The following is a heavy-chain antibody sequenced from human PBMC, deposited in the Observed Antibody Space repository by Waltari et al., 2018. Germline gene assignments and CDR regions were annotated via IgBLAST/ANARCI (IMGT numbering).Heavy chain of an antibody. CDR1: GGSISSYY. CDR3: ARGTFTTFWSGYLYYFDY. J-gene: IGHJ4*02. CDR2: LYCSGST. V-gene: IGHV4-59*01. D-gene: IGHD3-3*01. Sequence: QVQLQESGPGLVKPSETLSLTCTVSGGSISSYYWSWIRQPPGKGLEWIVYLYCSGSTNYNPSLKGRVTISVDTSKNQFSLKLSSVTAADTAVYYCARGTFTTFWSGYLYYFDYWGQGTLVTVSS.